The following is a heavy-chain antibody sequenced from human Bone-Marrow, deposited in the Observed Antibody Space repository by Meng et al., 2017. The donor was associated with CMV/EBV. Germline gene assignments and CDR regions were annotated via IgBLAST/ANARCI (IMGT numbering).Heavy chain of an antibody. CDR1: GFTFGTYG. CDR3: AREGQDYGLDY. V-gene: IGHV3-30*19. D-gene: IGHD4-17*01. Sequence: GESLKISCAASGFTFGTYGMHWVRQAPGKGLEWVAVISYDGSNKYYADSVKGRFTISRDNSKNTLYLQMNSLRAEDTAVYYCAREGQDYGLDYWGQGTLVTVSS. CDR2: ISYDGSNK. J-gene: IGHJ4*02.